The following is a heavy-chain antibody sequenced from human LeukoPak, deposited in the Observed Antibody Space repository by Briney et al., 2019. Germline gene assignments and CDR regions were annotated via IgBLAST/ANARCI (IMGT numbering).Heavy chain of an antibody. V-gene: IGHV4-39*07. D-gene: IGHD1-14*01. Sequence: SETLSLTCTVSGGSISNERYHWVWDRQPPGKGLEWIAKIYYSGTTYYNPSLKSRVTISVDTSKNQFSLNLSTVTATDTAIYYCVRDHFNRPHSWGQGTLVSVSS. CDR3: VRDHFNRPHS. J-gene: IGHJ4*02. CDR1: GGSISNERYH. CDR2: IYYSGTT.